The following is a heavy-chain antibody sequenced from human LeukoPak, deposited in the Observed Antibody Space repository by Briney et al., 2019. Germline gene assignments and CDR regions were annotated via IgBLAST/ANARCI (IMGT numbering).Heavy chain of an antibody. Sequence: SETLSLTCAVYGGSFSGYYRSWIRQPPGKGLEWIGDIYYSGSTNYNPSLKSRVTLSVDTSRKQFSLNLSAVTAADTAVYYCARVSTRRVPVYWGEGTLVTVPS. V-gene: IGHV4-59*01. CDR2: IYYSGST. D-gene: IGHD6-6*01. CDR3: ARVSTRRVPVY. J-gene: IGHJ4*02. CDR1: GGSFSGYY.